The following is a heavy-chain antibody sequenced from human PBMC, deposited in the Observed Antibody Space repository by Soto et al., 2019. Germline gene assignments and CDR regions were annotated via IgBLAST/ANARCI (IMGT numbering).Heavy chain of an antibody. CDR3: AREYRSVHSYYYYYYGMDV. CDR1: GGSISSGGYY. D-gene: IGHD3-3*01. J-gene: IGHJ6*02. Sequence: SETLSLTCTASGGSISSGGYYWSWIRQHPGKGLEWIGYIYYSGNTYYNPSLKSRVTISVDTSKNQFSLKLSSVTAADTAVYYCAREYRSVHSYYYYYYGMDVWGQGTTVTVSS. V-gene: IGHV4-31*03. CDR2: IYYSGNT.